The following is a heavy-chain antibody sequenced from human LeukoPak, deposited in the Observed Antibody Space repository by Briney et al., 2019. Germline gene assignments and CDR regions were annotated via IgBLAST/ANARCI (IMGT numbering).Heavy chain of an antibody. D-gene: IGHD1-1*01. Sequence: HPGGSLGLSCAASGYTFRNYVIHWVRQAPGKGLEWVAVISLDGNNEYYADSVKGRFSLSRDNSMNTLYLQLNSLRTEDTAMYYCARDLSGHWTYDYWGQGTLVTVSS. CDR2: ISLDGNNE. J-gene: IGHJ4*01. V-gene: IGHV3-30-3*01. CDR3: ARDLSGHWTYDY. CDR1: GYTFRNYV.